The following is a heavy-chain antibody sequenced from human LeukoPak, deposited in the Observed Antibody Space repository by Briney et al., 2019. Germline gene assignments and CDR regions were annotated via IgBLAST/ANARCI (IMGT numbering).Heavy chain of an antibody. D-gene: IGHD4/OR15-4a*01. V-gene: IGHV3-33*01. J-gene: IGHJ4*02. Sequence: GGSLRLSCAASGFTFSNYGMHWVRQAPGKGLEWVAVIWYDGTNEYYADSVKGRFTISRDNSKNTLYLQMNSLRAEDTAVYYCARDPGDYNFAYYYFDYWGQGTLVTVPS. CDR3: ARDPGDYNFAYYYFDY. CDR2: IWYDGTNE. CDR1: GFTFSNYG.